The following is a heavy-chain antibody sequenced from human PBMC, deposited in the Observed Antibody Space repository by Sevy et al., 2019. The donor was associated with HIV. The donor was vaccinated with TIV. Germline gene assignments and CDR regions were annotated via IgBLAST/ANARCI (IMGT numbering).Heavy chain of an antibody. CDR2: IYYSGST. J-gene: IGHJ4*02. CDR3: ARDMLGYCSSTSCYAEGYFDY. D-gene: IGHD2-2*01. Sequence: SETLSLTCTVSGGSISSYYWSWIRQPPGKGLEWIGYIYYSGSTNYNPSLKGRVTISVDTSKNQFSLKLSSVTAADTAVYYCARDMLGYCSSTSCYAEGYFDYWGQGTLVTVSS. CDR1: GGSISSYY. V-gene: IGHV4-59*01.